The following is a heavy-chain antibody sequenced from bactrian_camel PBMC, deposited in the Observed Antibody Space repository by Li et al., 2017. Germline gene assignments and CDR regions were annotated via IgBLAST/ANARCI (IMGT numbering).Heavy chain of an antibody. CDR1: GLPFARYC. D-gene: IGHD2*01. J-gene: IGHJ4*01. CDR2: IDTDSVA. Sequence: HVQLVESGGASVQAGGSLRLSCESSGLPFARYCMGWVRQAPGKEREEIATIDTDSVASYPDSLQGRFTISRDNARNWLDLQMDSLEPGDTARYYCAADRRRHGPPSLRPGDYSDWGQGTQVTVS. V-gene: IGHV3-2*01. CDR3: AADRRRHGPPSLRPGDYSD.